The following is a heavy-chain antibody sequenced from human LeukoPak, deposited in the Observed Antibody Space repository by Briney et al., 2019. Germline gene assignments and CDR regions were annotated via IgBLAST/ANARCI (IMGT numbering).Heavy chain of an antibody. D-gene: IGHD7-27*01. V-gene: IGHV3-23*01. CDR1: GFTFSSYG. Sequence: GGSLRLSCAASGFTFSSYGISWVRQAPGKGLEWVSAISASGGTTYYADSVKGRFTISRDNSKNTLYLQMNSPRAEDTAAYYCAKDGNWARFENWGQGTLVTVSS. CDR3: AKDGNWARFEN. CDR2: ISASGGTT. J-gene: IGHJ4*02.